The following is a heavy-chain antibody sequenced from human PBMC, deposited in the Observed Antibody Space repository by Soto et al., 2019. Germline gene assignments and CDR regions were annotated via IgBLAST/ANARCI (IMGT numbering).Heavy chain of an antibody. D-gene: IGHD6-19*01. J-gene: IGHJ5*02. V-gene: IGHV1-8*01. CDR3: ARSGYSSGWYRRNWCDP. Sequence: QVQLVQSGAEVKKPGASVKVSCKASGYTFTSYDINWVRQATGQGLEWMGWMNPNSGNTGYAQKFQGRVTMTRNTPISTAYMELSSLSCEDTAVYYCARSGYSSGWYRRNWCDPRGQGTLVTVSS. CDR2: MNPNSGNT. CDR1: GYTFTSYD.